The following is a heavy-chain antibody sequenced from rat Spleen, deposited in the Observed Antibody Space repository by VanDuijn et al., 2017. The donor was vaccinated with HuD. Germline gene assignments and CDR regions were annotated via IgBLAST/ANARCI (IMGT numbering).Heavy chain of an antibody. V-gene: IGHV5-25*01. CDR3: ATDTFYDGTYYPGGFDY. J-gene: IGHJ2*01. D-gene: IGHD1-12*02. CDR2: ISSGGGNT. CDR1: GFTFSNYG. Sequence: EVKLVESGGGLVQPGRSMRLSCAASGFTFSNYGMAWVRQAPKKGLEWVATISSGGGNTYFRDSVKGRFTISRDNAKSTLYLQLDSLRSEDTATYYCATDTFYDGTYYPGGFDYWGQGVMVTVSS.